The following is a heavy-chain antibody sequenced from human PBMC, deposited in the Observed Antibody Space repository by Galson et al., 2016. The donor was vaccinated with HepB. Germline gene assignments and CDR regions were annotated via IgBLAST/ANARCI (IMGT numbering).Heavy chain of an antibody. D-gene: IGHD5-24*01. CDR1: GGSLSGYY. CDR2: IPHSGNT. J-gene: IGHJ4*02. Sequence: AILSPTSAVYGGSLSGYYWTWSRHPPEKGLHWIGEIPHSGNTNYYPSLKSRVTISLDTTKNQFSLKLTPVTAADTAVYYCASQEMATINFDYWGQATLVTVSS. V-gene: IGHV4-34*01. CDR3: ASQEMATINFDY.